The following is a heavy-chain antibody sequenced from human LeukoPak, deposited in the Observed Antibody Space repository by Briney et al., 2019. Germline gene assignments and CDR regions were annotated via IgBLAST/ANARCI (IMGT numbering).Heavy chain of an antibody. D-gene: IGHD6-19*01. CDR1: GFTFDDYG. CDR2: INWNSGSI. J-gene: IGHJ4*02. V-gene: IGHV3-20*04. Sequence: PGGSLRLSCAASGFTFDDYGMSWVRQAPGKGLEWVSGINWNSGSIGYADSVKGRFAISRDNAKNSLYLQMNSLKTDDTAFYYCAKGERKWLARQPDYWGQGTLVTVSS. CDR3: AKGERKWLARQPDY.